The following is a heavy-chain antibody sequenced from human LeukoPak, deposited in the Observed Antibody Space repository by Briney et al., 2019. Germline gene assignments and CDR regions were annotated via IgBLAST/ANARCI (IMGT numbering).Heavy chain of an antibody. Sequence: GGSLRLSCAASGFTFSSDWMHWVRQAPGKGLVWVSRINNDGSTTAYADSVKGRFTISRDNAKNTLYLQMNSLRAEDTAVYYCARDSHSSGWDWGQGTLVTVSS. V-gene: IGHV3-74*01. CDR1: GFTFSSDW. J-gene: IGHJ4*02. D-gene: IGHD6-19*01. CDR3: ARDSHSSGWD. CDR2: INNDGSTT.